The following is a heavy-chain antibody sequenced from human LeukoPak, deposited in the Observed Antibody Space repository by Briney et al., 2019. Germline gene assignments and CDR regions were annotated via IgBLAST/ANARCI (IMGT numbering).Heavy chain of an antibody. D-gene: IGHD5-12*01. V-gene: IGHV1-8*01. CDR1: GYTFTSYD. CDR2: MNPNSGNT. J-gene: IGHJ4*02. CDR3: ARGSYSGSRRSSDY. Sequence: GASVKVSCKASGYTFTSYDINWVRQATGQGLEWMGWMNPNSGNTGYTQKFQGRVTMTRNTSISTVYMELSSLRSEDTAVYYCARGSYSGSRRSSDYWGQGTLVTVSS.